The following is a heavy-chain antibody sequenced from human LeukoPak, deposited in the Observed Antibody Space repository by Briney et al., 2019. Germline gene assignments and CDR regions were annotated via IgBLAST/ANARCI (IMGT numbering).Heavy chain of an antibody. Sequence: SETLSLTCTVSGGSISSYYWSWIRQPAGKGLEWIGRIYTSGSTNYNPSLKSRVTMSVDTSKNQFSLKLSSVTAADTAVYYCVRCHTIFGVVIRGGAFDIWGQGTMVTVSS. CDR1: GGSISSYY. CDR3: VRCHTIFGVVIRGGAFDI. D-gene: IGHD3-3*01. J-gene: IGHJ3*02. V-gene: IGHV4-4*07. CDR2: IYTSGST.